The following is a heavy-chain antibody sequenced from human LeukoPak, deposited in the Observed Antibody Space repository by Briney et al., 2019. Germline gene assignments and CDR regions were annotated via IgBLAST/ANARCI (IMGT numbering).Heavy chain of an antibody. Sequence: SVKVSCKASGYTFTRYGINWVRRAPGQGLEWMGRIIPILGIANYAQKFQGRVSITADKSTSTAYMELSSLRSEDTAVYYCARAWDNDYWGQGTLVTVSS. J-gene: IGHJ4*02. CDR3: ARAWDNDY. CDR1: GYTFTRYG. D-gene: IGHD1-14*01. V-gene: IGHV1-69*04. CDR2: IIPILGIA.